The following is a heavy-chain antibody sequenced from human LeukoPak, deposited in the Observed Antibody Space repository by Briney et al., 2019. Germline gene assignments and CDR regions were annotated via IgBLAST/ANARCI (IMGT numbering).Heavy chain of an antibody. D-gene: IGHD2-15*01. CDR3: AKDRGYCSGGSCYYFDY. J-gene: IGHJ4*02. CDR2: ISYDGSNK. Sequence: GGSLRLSCAASGFTFSSYGMHWVRQAPGKGLEWVAVISYDGSNKYYADSVKGRFTISRDNSKNTLYLQMNSLRAEDTAVYYCAKDRGYCSGGSCYYFDYWGQGTLVTVSS. V-gene: IGHV3-30*18. CDR1: GFTFSSYG.